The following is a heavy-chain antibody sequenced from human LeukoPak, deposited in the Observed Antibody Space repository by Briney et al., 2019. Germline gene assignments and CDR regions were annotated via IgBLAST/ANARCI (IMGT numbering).Heavy chain of an antibody. V-gene: IGHV3-53*01. CDR2: IYSGGST. J-gene: IGHJ4*02. Sequence: GGSLRLSCAASGFTVSSNYMSWVGQAPGKGLEWVSVIYSGGSTYYADSVKGRFTISRDNSKNTLYLQMNSLRAEDTAVYCCARAPYYYDSSGYYRAYYFDYWGQGTLVTVSS. CDR3: ARAPYYYDSSGYYRAYYFDY. CDR1: GFTVSSNY. D-gene: IGHD3-22*01.